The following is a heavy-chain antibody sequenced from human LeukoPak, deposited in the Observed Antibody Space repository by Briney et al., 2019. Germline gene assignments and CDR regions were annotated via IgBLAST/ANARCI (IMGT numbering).Heavy chain of an antibody. CDR1: GFTFSDYY. Sequence: GGSLRLSCAASGFTFSDYYMSWIRQAPGKGLEWVSYISSSGSTIYYADSVKGRFTISRGNAKNSLYLQMNSLRAEDTAVYYCARGTYSSGWYSSANNWFDPWGQGTLVTVSS. J-gene: IGHJ5*02. CDR2: ISSSGSTI. V-gene: IGHV3-11*01. CDR3: ARGTYSSGWYSSANNWFDP. D-gene: IGHD6-19*01.